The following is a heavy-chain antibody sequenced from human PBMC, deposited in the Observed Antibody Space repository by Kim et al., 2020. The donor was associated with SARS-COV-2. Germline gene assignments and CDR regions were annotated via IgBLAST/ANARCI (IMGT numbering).Heavy chain of an antibody. J-gene: IGHJ4*02. CDR1: GGSISSYY. D-gene: IGHD6-13*01. Sequence: SETLSLTCTVSGGSISSYYWSWIRQPPGKGLEWIGYIYYSGSTNYNPSLKSRVTISVDTSKNQFSLKLSSVTAADTAVYYCARLRYSSSWYFDYWGQGTL. CDR3: ARLRYSSSWYFDY. CDR2: IYYSGST. V-gene: IGHV4-59*08.